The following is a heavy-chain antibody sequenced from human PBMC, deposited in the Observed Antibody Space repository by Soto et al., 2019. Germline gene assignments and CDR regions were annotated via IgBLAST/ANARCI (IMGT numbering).Heavy chain of an antibody. CDR1: GGSISSGGYY. D-gene: IGHD3-22*01. CDR2: IYYSGTT. CDR3: AREQCYYDSSGYYPYYFDY. Sequence: GGSISSGGYYWRWIRQHPGKGLEWIGCIYYSGTTYYSPSLRSRVTISVDTSKNQFSLNLNSMTGADTAVYYCAREQCYYDSSGYYPYYFDYWGQGTLVTVSS. J-gene: IGHJ4*02. V-gene: IGHV4-31*02.